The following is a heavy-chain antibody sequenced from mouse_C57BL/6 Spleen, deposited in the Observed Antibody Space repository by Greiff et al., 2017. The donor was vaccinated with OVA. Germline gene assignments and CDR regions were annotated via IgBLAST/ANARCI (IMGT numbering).Heavy chain of an antibody. D-gene: IGHD1-1*01. J-gene: IGHJ3*01. CDR3: ARAHYYGSSYRTWFAY. Sequence: VQLQQSGAELMKPGASVKLSCTATGYTFTGYWIEWVKQRPGHGLEWIGEILPGSGSTNYNEKFKGTATFTADTSSNTAYMQLRSLTTEDSAIYYCARAHYYGSSYRTWFAYWGQGTLVTVSA. V-gene: IGHV1-9*01. CDR2: ILPGSGST. CDR1: GYTFTGYW.